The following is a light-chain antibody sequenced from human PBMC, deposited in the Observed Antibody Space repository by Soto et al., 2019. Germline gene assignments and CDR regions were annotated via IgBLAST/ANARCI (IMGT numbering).Light chain of an antibody. CDR2: GAS. J-gene: IGKJ1*01. Sequence: EIVMTQSPAILAFSPGERATLSCRASQSVSSNLAWYQQKPGQAPRLLIYGASTRATGIPARFSGSGSGTEFTLTISSLQSEDFAVYYCQQYNNWPPWTFGQGTKVDIK. V-gene: IGKV3-15*01. CDR3: QQYNNWPPWT. CDR1: QSVSSN.